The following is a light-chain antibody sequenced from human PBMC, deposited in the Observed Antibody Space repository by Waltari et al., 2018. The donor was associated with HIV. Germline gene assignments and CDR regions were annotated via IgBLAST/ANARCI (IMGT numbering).Light chain of an antibody. CDR2: EDK. J-gene: IGLJ2*01. Sequence: NFMLTQAHSVSESPGKTVTISCTRSSGSIASNFVQWYQQRPGSAPTIVIYEDKERPSGVPDLFSGSIDSSSNSASLTISGLKTEDEADYYCQSYDSSNHVVFGGGTKLTVL. V-gene: IGLV6-57*03. CDR3: QSYDSSNHVV. CDR1: SGSIASNF.